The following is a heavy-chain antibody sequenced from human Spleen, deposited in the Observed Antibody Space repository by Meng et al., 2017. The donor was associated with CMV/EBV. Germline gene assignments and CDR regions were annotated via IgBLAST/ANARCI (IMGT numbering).Heavy chain of an antibody. CDR3: ARIPRNYDFWSGYSYYGMDV. CDR1: GGSFSGYY. V-gene: IGHV4-34*01. CDR2: INHSGCT. Sequence: GSLRLSCAVYGGSFSGYYWSWIRQPPGKGLEWIGEINHSGCTNYNPSLKSRVTISVDTSKNQFSLKLSSVTAADTAVYYCARIPRNYDFWSGYSYYGMDVWGQGTTVTVSS. J-gene: IGHJ6*02. D-gene: IGHD3-3*01.